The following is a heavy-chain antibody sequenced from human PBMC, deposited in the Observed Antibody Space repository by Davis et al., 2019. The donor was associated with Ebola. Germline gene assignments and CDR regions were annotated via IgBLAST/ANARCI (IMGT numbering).Heavy chain of an antibody. Sequence: MPSETLSLTCTVSDFSISSGYSWSWIRQPPGKGLEWIGSIYYSGSTYYNPSLKSRITISVDTSKNQFSLKLSAVTAADTAVYYCARRAMITFGGVIVTSYYFDYWGQGTLVTVSS. CDR2: IYYSGST. V-gene: IGHV4-38-2*02. CDR3: ARRAMITFGGVIVTSYYFDY. J-gene: IGHJ4*02. D-gene: IGHD3-16*02. CDR1: DFSISSGYS.